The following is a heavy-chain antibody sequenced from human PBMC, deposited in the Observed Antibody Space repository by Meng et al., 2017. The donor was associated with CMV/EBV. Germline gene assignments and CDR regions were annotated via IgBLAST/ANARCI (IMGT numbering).Heavy chain of an antibody. V-gene: IGHV5-51*01. CDR2: IYPGDSDT. Sequence: GESLKISCKASGYSFTNYWIGWVRQMPGKGLEWTGIIYPGDSDTRYSPSFQGQVTISADNSISTAYLQWWSSLKASDTAMYYCARLSSHYDFWSGFYVGDGFDMWGQGTTVTVSS. CDR3: ARLSSHYDFWSGFYVGDGFDM. J-gene: IGHJ6*02. D-gene: IGHD3-3*01. CDR1: GYSFTNYW.